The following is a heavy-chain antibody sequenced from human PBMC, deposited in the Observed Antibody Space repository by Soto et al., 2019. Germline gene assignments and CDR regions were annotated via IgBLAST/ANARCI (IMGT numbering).Heavy chain of an antibody. D-gene: IGHD3-10*01. CDR2: IGTAGDT. CDR3: ARDSAPYYGSGSYFAFDI. Sequence: ESGGGLVQPGGSLRLSCAASGFTFSSYDMHWVRQATGKGLEWVSAIGTAGDTYYPGSVKGRFTISRENAKNSLYLQMNSLRAEDTAVYYCARDSAPYYGSGSYFAFDIWGQGTMVTVSS. J-gene: IGHJ3*02. CDR1: GFTFSSYD. V-gene: IGHV3-13*01.